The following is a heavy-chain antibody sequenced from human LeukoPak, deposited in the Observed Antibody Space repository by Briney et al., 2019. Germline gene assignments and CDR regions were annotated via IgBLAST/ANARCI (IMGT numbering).Heavy chain of an antibody. D-gene: IGHD3-3*01. J-gene: IGHJ4*02. CDR3: MRVGDDHPY. CDR2: IKANNGDT. Sequence: RASVTVSCKASGYIFTAYYLHWVRQAPGQGLEWMGWIKANNGDTNYAQKFQGRVTMTRDTSISTVYMELSRLTSDDTAVYYCMRVGDDHPYWGQGTLVTVSS. CDR1: GYIFTAYY. V-gene: IGHV1-2*02.